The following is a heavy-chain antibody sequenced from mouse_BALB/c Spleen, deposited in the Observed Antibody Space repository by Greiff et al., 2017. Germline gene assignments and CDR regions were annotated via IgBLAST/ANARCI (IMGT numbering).Heavy chain of an antibody. D-gene: IGHD1-2*01. CDR1: GFSLTSYG. CDR2: IWAGGST. Sequence: VMLVESGPGLVAPSQSLSITCTVSGFSLTSYGVHWVRQPPGKGLEWLGVIWAGGSTNYNSALMSRLSISKDNSKSQVFLKMNSLQTDDTAMYYCAREGLRLQFAYWGQGALVTGSA. J-gene: IGHJ3*01. V-gene: IGHV2-9*02. CDR3: AREGLRLQFAY.